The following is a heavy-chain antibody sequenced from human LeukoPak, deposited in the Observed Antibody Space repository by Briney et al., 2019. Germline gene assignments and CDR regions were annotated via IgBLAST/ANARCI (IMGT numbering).Heavy chain of an antibody. D-gene: IGHD1-26*01. V-gene: IGHV1-69*05. CDR3: ARGIGGSYYFDY. CDR2: IIPIFGTA. J-gene: IGHJ4*02. CDR1: GGTFSSYA. Sequence: SVKVSCKASGGTFSSYAISWVRQAPGQGLEWMGRIIPIFGTANYAQKFQGRVTITTDESTSTAYMELSSLRSEDTAVYYCARGIGGSYYFDYWGQGTLVTVSS.